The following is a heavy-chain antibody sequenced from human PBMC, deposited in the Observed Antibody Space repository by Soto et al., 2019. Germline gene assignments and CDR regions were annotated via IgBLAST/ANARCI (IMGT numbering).Heavy chain of an antibody. Sequence: GGSLRLSCAASGITFSTYAMSWVRQAPGKGLEWVSAISGSGGSTYYADSVKGRFTISRDKSKNTLYLQMNSLKTEDTAVYYCTTDRFYSPVDHWGQGTLVTVSS. CDR1: GITFSTYA. D-gene: IGHD4-4*01. V-gene: IGHV3-23*01. J-gene: IGHJ4*02. CDR3: TTDRFYSPVDH. CDR2: ISGSGGST.